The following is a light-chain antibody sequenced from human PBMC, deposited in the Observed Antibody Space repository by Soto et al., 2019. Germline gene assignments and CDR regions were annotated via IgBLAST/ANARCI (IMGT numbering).Light chain of an antibody. CDR1: QGISSW. CDR2: AAS. CDR3: QQANSFPLA. J-gene: IGKJ1*01. Sequence: DIQMTQSPSSVSASVGDRVTITCRASQGISSWLAWYQQKPGKAPKLLIYAASSLQSGVPSRFSGSRSGKDFKLPLSRPPPEDFATYYCQQANSFPLAFGQGTKVEIK. V-gene: IGKV1-12*01.